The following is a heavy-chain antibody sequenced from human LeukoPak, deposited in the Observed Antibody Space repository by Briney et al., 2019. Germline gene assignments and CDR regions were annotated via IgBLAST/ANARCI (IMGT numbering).Heavy chain of an antibody. J-gene: IGHJ4*02. CDR1: GFTVSSNY. CDR2: IYSGGNT. Sequence: GGSLRLSCAVSGFTVSSNYMNWVRQAPGKGLEWVSIIYSGGNTYYADSVKGRFTISRDNSKNTLYIQMSSLSAEDTAVYYCVKDLRPWLTYYFDYWGQGILVTVSS. V-gene: IGHV3-53*05. CDR3: VKDLRPWLTYYFDY. D-gene: IGHD5-24*01.